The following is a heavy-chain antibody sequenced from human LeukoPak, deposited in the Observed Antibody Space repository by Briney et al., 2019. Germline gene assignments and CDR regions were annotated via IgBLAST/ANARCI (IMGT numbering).Heavy chain of an antibody. CDR3: ARHKVAGNLDY. CDR1: GGSISSSSYY. V-gene: IGHV4-39*01. Sequence: SETLSLTCTVSGGSISSSSYYWGWIRQPPGKGLEWIGSIYYSGSTYYNPSLKSRVTISVDTSKNQFSLKLSSVTAADTAVYYCARHKVAGNLDYWAQRTLVTVSS. J-gene: IGHJ4*02. CDR2: IYYSGST. D-gene: IGHD6-19*01.